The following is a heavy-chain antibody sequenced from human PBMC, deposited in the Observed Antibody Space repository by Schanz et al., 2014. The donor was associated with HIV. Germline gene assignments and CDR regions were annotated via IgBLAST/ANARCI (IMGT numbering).Heavy chain of an antibody. CDR3: AREAVRFFDY. Sequence: EVQLVESGGGLVKPGGSLRLSCAASGFTFSSYSMNWVRQAPGKGLEWVSSISSSSSYIYYADSVKGRFTISRDNARNSPYLQMNSLRAEDTAVYYCAREAVRFFDYWGQGTLVTVSS. D-gene: IGHD6-6*01. CDR1: GFTFSSYS. J-gene: IGHJ4*02. V-gene: IGHV3-21*01. CDR2: ISSSSSYI.